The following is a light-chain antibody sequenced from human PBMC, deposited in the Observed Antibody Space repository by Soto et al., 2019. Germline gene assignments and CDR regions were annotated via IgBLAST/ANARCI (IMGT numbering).Light chain of an antibody. Sequence: DVPMTQSPSTLSASVGDRVTITCRASQIISRWLAWYQQKPGKAPKLLIYEASTLESGVPSRFSGSGSGTEFTLTIRSLQPDDFATYYCQQYNTYWTFGQGNKVEIK. CDR2: EAS. V-gene: IGKV1-5*03. CDR1: QIISRW. J-gene: IGKJ1*01. CDR3: QQYNTYWT.